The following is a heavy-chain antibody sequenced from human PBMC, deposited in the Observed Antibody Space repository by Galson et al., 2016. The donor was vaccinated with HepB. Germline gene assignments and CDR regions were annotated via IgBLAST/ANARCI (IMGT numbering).Heavy chain of an antibody. CDR1: GFTFSSYS. V-gene: IGHV3-48*02. CDR2: ISSSSSTI. J-gene: IGHJ6*02. D-gene: IGHD3-22*01. CDR3: AGDWPYDSSLYDYYGMDV. Sequence: SLRLSCAASGFTFSSYSMNWVRQAPGKGLEWVSYISSSSSTIYYADSVKGRFTISRDNAKNSLYLQMNSLRDEDTAVYYCAGDWPYDSSLYDYYGMDVWGQGTTVTVSS.